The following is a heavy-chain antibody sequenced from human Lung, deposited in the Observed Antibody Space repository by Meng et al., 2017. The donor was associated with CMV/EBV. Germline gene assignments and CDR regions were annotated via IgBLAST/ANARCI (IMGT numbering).Heavy chain of an antibody. J-gene: IGHJ6*02. CDR1: CYTFTDYY. Sequence: ASVXVSXXASCYTFTDYYMHWVRQAPGQGLEWMGWINPNSGGTNYAQKFHDRVTMTRDTSISTAYMELRRLTSDDSAVYYCATLPPVAARYYYNGFDVWGQGXTVTVSS. V-gene: IGHV1-2*02. D-gene: IGHD6-19*01. CDR3: ATLPPVAARYYYNGFDV. CDR2: INPNSGGT.